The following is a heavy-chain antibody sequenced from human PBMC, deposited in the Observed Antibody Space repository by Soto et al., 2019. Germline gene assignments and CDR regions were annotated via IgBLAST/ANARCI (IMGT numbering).Heavy chain of an antibody. J-gene: IGHJ6*04. CDR3: ARGPYYGPAYGTDV. CDR1: GYTFTDYY. CDR2: ISPRTGSA. V-gene: IGHV1-2*02. Sequence: ASVKVSCKASGYTFTDYYIHWVRQAPGQGLEWMGWISPRTGSANFAQRFQGRVSMTRDTTITTAYMELRRLKSDDTAVYYCARGPYYGPAYGTDVWGKGTTVTVSS. D-gene: IGHD3-10*01.